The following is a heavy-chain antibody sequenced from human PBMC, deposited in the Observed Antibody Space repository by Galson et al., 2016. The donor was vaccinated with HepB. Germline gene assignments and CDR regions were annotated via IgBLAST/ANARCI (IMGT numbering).Heavy chain of an antibody. J-gene: IGHJ3*02. CDR3: AKSGDDNGDPNNAFDI. V-gene: IGHV3-23*01. CDR2: ISGSGGDT. Sequence: SLRLSCAASGFTFSSFAMRWVRQAPGKGLEWVSTISGSGGDTYYADSVKGRFTISRDNSKNIVYLQMKNLRAEDTAIYFCAKSGDDNGDPNNAFDIWGQGTLITVSS. D-gene: IGHD4-17*01. CDR1: GFTFSSFA.